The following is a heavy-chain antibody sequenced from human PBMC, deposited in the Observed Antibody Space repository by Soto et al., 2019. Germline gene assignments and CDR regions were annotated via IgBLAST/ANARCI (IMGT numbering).Heavy chain of an antibody. Sequence: GGSLRLSCVASGFTFTRYGMNWVRQAPGKGLEWVSSISSTTNYIYYGDSMKGRFTISRDNAKNSLYLEMNSLRAEDTAVYYCARESEDLTSNFDYWGQGTLVTVSS. J-gene: IGHJ4*02. CDR3: ARESEDLTSNFDY. CDR2: ISSTTNYI. CDR1: GFTFTRYG. V-gene: IGHV3-21*06.